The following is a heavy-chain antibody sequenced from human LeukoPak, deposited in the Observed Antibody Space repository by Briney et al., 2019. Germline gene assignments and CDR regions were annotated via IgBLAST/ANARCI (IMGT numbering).Heavy chain of an antibody. V-gene: IGHV4-30-4*01. CDR1: GGSVSSGDYY. J-gene: IGHJ4*02. CDR2: IYYSGST. CDR3: ARDRYFIGFDY. Sequence: SETLSLTCTVSGGSVSSGDYYGSWIRQPPGKGLEWIGYIYYSGSTYYNPSLKSRVSISVDTSKNQFSLKLSSVTAADTAVYYCARDRYFIGFDYWGQGTLVTVSS. D-gene: IGHD3-9*01.